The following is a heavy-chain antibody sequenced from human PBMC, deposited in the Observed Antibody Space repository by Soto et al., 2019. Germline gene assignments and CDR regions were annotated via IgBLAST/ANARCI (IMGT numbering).Heavy chain of an antibody. V-gene: IGHV4-34*01. CDR2: INHSGST. CDR1: GGSFSGYY. J-gene: IGHJ4*02. CDR3: ARVTCSSTSCYLGY. Sequence: SETLSLTCAVYGGSFSGYYWSWIRQPPGKGLEWIGEINHSGSTNYNPSLKSRVTISVGTSKNQFSLKLSSVTAADTAVYYCARVTCSSTSCYLGYWGQGTLVTVSS. D-gene: IGHD2-2*01.